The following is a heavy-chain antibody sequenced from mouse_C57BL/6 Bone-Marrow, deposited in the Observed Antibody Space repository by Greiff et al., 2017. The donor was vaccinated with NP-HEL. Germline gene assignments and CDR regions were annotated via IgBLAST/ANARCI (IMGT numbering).Heavy chain of an antibody. Sequence: EVQLQQSGPVLVKPGASVKMSCKASGYTFTDYYMNWVKQSHGKSLKWIGVINPYNGGTSYNQKFKGKATLTVDKSSSTAYMELNSLTSEDSAVYYCASRGDDGYSLYYAMDYWGQGTSVTVSS. CDR1: GYTFTDYY. CDR3: ASRGDDGYSLYYAMDY. J-gene: IGHJ4*01. V-gene: IGHV1-19*01. CDR2: INPYNGGT. D-gene: IGHD2-3*01.